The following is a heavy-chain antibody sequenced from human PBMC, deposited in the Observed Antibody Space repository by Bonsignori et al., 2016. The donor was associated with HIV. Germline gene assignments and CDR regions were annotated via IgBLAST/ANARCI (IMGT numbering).Heavy chain of an antibody. CDR1: GDTFTSFG. D-gene: IGHD3-9*01. CDR3: VRDILTGYNRRRDY. J-gene: IGHJ4*02. V-gene: IGHV1-18*01. Sequence: ASVKVSCKAAGDTFTSFGIRWVRQAPGQGLEWMGWISGYNEKREYSQKFQGRLTMTTDTTTTTAYMELSSLRSDDTAVYYCVRDILTGYNRRRDYWGQGTLVTVSS. CDR2: ISGYNEKR.